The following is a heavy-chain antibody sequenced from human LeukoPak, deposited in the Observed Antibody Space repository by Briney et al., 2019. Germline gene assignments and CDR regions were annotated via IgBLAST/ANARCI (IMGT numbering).Heavy chain of an antibody. D-gene: IGHD6-13*01. Sequence: SGPTLVKPTQTLTLTCTFAGFSLSTSGVGVGWMRQPPGKALEWLALIYWDDDKRYSPSLKSRLTITKDTSKNQVVLTMTNMDPVYTATYYCAHSSSWYSGSAFDIWGQGTMVTVSS. J-gene: IGHJ3*02. CDR2: IYWDDDK. V-gene: IGHV2-5*02. CDR3: AHSSSWYSGSAFDI. CDR1: GFSLSTSGVG.